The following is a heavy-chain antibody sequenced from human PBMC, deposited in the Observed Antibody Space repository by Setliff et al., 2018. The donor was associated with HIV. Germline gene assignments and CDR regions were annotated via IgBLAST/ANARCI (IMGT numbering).Heavy chain of an antibody. CDR3: ARDYHAFRMIVVVDNYYGMDV. J-gene: IGHJ6*02. CDR2: IKQDGSEK. V-gene: IGHV3-7*01. CDR1: GGSISSHY. D-gene: IGHD3-22*01. Sequence: PSETLSLTCSVSGGSISSHYWSWVRQAPGKGLEWVANIKQDGSEKYYVDSVKGRFTISRDNAKKTLYLQMNSLRAEDTAVYYCARDYHAFRMIVVVDNYYGMDVWGQGTTVTVSS.